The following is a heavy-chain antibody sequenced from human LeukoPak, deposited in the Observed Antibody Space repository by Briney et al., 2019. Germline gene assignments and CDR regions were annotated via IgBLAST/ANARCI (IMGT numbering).Heavy chain of an antibody. J-gene: IGHJ3*02. CDR3: ARDGNYYDHNAFDI. V-gene: IGHV4-4*07. D-gene: IGHD3-22*01. Sequence: SKTLSLTCTVSGGSISSYYWSWIRPPAGKGLEWIGRIYTSGSTNYNPSLKSRVTISVDTSKNQFSLKLSSVTAADTAVYYCARDGNYYDHNAFDIWGQGTMVTVSS. CDR1: GGSISSYY. CDR2: IYTSGST.